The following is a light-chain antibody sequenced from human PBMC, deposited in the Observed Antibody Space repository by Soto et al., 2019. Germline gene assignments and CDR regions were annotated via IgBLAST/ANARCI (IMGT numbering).Light chain of an antibody. CDR2: GAS. CDR1: QRVSSSY. J-gene: IGKJ1*01. V-gene: IGKV3-20*01. Sequence: EIVLAQSPGTLSLSPGERASLSCRASQRVSSSYLAWYQQKPGKAPRLLIYGASSRATGIPYRFSGSGSGTDFTLTISRLEPEDFAVYYCHQYGSSPSTFGQGTKVDIK. CDR3: HQYGSSPST.